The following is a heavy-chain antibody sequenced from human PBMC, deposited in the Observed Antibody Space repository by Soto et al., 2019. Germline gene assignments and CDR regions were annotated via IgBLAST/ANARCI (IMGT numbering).Heavy chain of an antibody. CDR3: AKDGAILVVAASPFDS. CDR1: GGTFSSYA. CDR2: IIPIFGTA. Sequence: SVKVSCKASGGTFSSYAISWVRQAPGQGLEWMGGIIPIFGTANYAQKFQGRVTITADESTSTAYMELSSLRSEDTAVYYCAKDGAILVVAASPFDSWGLGTLVTVSS. D-gene: IGHD2-15*01. V-gene: IGHV1-69*13. J-gene: IGHJ4*02.